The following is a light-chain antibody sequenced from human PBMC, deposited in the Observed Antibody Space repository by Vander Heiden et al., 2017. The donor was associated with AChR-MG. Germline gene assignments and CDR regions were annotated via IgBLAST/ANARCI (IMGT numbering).Light chain of an antibody. J-gene: IGKJ1*01. CDR2: AAS. V-gene: IGKV1-39*01. CDR3: QQSYSTLTWT. Sequence: IQMTQSPSSLSASVGDRVTITCRASQSISSYLNWYKQKPGKAPKLLIYAASSLQSGVPSRFSGSGSGTDFTLTISSLQPEDFATYYCQQSYSTLTWTFGQGTKVEIK. CDR1: QSISSY.